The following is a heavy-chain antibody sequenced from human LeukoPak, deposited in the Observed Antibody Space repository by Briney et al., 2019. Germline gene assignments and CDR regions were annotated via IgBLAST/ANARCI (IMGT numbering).Heavy chain of an antibody. CDR3: AKRGVVIRVFLVGFHKEAYYFDS. J-gene: IGHJ4*02. D-gene: IGHD3-10*01. CDR1: GITLSNYG. CDR2: LSGSGGGT. Sequence: TGGSLRLSCAVSGITLSNYGMSWVRQAPGKGLEWVAGLSGSGGGTNYAASVQGRLTISRDNPKNTLYLQMNSLRAEDTAVYFCAKRGVVIRVFLVGFHKEAYYFDSWGQGALVTVSS. V-gene: IGHV3-23*01.